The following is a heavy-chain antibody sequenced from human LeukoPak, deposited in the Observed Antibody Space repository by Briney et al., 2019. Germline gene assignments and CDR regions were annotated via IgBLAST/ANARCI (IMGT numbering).Heavy chain of an antibody. CDR2: IYPDDSGT. CDR3: ASRTSSSWYTLGY. J-gene: IGHJ4*02. V-gene: IGHV5-51*01. Sequence: GESLKISCKGSGYIFTSDWIAWVRQMPGKGLEWMGIIYPDDSGTRYSPSFQGQVTISADKSISTAYLQWSSLKASDTAIYYCASRTSSSWYTLGYWGQGTLVTVSS. D-gene: IGHD6-13*01. CDR1: GYIFTSDW.